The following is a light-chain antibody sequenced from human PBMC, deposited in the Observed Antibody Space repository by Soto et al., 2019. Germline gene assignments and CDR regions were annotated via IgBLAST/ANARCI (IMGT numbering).Light chain of an antibody. CDR1: RRDVGGYNY. J-gene: IGLJ1*01. CDR2: EVT. CDR3: SSYTISNTLPFV. V-gene: IGLV2-14*01. Sequence: QSVLTQPASVSGSPGQSITISCTGTRRDVGGYNYLSWYQQYPGKSPKLLIYEVTHRPSGVSNRFSGSKSGNTASLTISGLQAEDEADYYCSSYTISNTLPFVFGTGTKVTVL.